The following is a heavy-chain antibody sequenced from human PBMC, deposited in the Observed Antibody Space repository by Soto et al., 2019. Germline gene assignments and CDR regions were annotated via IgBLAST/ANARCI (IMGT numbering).Heavy chain of an antibody. D-gene: IGHD2-21*01. V-gene: IGHV1-18*01. Sequence: QGQLLQSGDEVKKPGASVRVSCRASGYDFTSYGISWVRQAPGQGLEWVSWISAYNGKRDTAQKFQGRVTMNLDTSTDTAHMELGDLTSADTAVYYCARGRIVASLHDAFEIWGQGTMVAVSS. CDR2: ISAYNGKR. CDR3: ARGRIVASLHDAFEI. J-gene: IGHJ3*02. CDR1: GYDFTSYG.